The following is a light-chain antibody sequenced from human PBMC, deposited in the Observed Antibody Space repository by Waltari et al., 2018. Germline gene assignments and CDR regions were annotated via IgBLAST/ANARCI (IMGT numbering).Light chain of an antibody. J-gene: IGKJ1*01. CDR3: QQINTYPWT. V-gene: IGKV1-9*01. CDR2: AAS. Sequence: DIQLTQSPSFLSASTGDTVTLTCRASPDISRFLAWYQKKSGKAPKLLISAASTLQRGVPCRFSGSGSGTEFTLTISGLQPEDFATYYCQQINTYPWTFGQGTKVEIK. CDR1: PDISRF.